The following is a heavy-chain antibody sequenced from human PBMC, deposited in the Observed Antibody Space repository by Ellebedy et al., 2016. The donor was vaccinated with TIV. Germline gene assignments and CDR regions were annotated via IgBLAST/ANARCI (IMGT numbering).Heavy chain of an antibody. CDR2: IYSGGST. CDR1: GFTVSSSY. Sequence: GGSLRLSCAASGFTVSSSYMSWVRQAPGKGLEWVSVIYSGGSTYYADSVKGRFTISRDNSKNTLYVQMNSLRAEDTAVYYCAKDKLRSLEWMGGMDVWGQGTTVTVSS. J-gene: IGHJ6*02. V-gene: IGHV3-53*01. CDR3: AKDKLRSLEWMGGMDV. D-gene: IGHD3-3*01.